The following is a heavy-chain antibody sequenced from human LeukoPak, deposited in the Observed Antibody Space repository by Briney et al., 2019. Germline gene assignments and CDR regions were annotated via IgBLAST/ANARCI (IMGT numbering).Heavy chain of an antibody. J-gene: IGHJ4*02. D-gene: IGHD2/OR15-2a*01. Sequence: GGSLRLSCAASGFIFSNYAMSWVRQAPGKGLQWVSAFSGSGGSTYYADSVKGRFTISRDNSRNTLYLQMNSLRAEDTAVYYCARSGLSRFGFWGQGTLSPSPQ. CDR2: FSGSGGST. CDR1: GFIFSNYA. CDR3: ARSGLSRFGF. V-gene: IGHV3-23*01.